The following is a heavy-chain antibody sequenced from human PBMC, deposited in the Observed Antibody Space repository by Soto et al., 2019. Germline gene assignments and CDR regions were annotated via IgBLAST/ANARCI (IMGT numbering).Heavy chain of an antibody. CDR1: GGTFSSYA. CDR2: IIPIFGTA. V-gene: IGHV1-69*13. Sequence: SVKVSCKASGGTFSSYAISWVRQAPGQGLEWMGGIIPIFGTANYAQKFQGRVTITADESTSTAYMELSSLRSEDTAVYYCARDVVHYYDSSGSFDYWGQGTLVTVSS. D-gene: IGHD3-22*01. CDR3: ARDVVHYYDSSGSFDY. J-gene: IGHJ4*02.